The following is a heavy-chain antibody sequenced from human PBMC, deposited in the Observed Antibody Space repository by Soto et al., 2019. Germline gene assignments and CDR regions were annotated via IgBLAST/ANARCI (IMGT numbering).Heavy chain of an antibody. CDR2: ISGSGGST. J-gene: IGHJ6*02. Sequence: PGGSLRLSCAASGFTFSSYAMSWVRQAPGKGLEWVSAISGSGGSTYYADSVKGRFTISRDNSRYTLYLHMNSLRAEDTAVYYCARDALPRYYYGLDFWGQGTTVTVSS. CDR3: ARDALPRYYYGLDF. D-gene: IGHD6-6*01. V-gene: IGHV3-23*01. CDR1: GFTFSSYA.